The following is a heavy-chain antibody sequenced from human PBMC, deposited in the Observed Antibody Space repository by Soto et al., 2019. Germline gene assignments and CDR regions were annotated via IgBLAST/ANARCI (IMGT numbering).Heavy chain of an antibody. V-gene: IGHV4-61*01. CDR2: IYYSGST. CDR1: GVSVSGSSC. J-gene: IGHJ6*02. D-gene: IGHD1-7*01. CDR3: AGGGGTMYYYYGMDV. Sequence: PSETLSLTCTVSGVSVSGSSCWTWIRQAPGKGLEWIGYIYYSGSTNYNPPLKSRVTISVDTSKNQFSLKLSSVTAADTAVDYCAGGGGTMYYYYGMDVWGQGTTVTVSS.